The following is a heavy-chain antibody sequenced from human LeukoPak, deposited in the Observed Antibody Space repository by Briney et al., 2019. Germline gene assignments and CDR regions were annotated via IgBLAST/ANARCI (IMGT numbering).Heavy chain of an antibody. CDR3: AKGDFWSGYWVDY. D-gene: IGHD3-3*01. CDR1: GFTFSSYG. CDR2: ISYDGSNK. J-gene: IGHJ4*02. V-gene: IGHV3-30*18. Sequence: GRSLRLSCAASGFTFSSYGMPWVRQAPGKGLEWVAVISYDGSNKYYADSVKGRFTISRDNSKNTLYLQMNSLRAEDTAVYYCAKGDFWSGYWVDYWGQGTLVTVSS.